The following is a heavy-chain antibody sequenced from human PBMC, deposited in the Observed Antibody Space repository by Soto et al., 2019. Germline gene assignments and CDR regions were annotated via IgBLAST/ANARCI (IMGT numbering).Heavy chain of an antibody. CDR2: IYYSGST. J-gene: IGHJ6*02. CDR3: ARGGISGLLWSGELPPHYYYYVMDV. Sequence: QVQLQESGPGLVKPSQTLSLTCTVSGGSISSGGYYWSWIRQHPGKGLEWIGYIYYSGSTYYNPSPKRGVTIPVATSKNQFSRKLSSGPAADTAVYYCARGGISGLLWSGELPPHYYYYVMDVWGQGTTFPVSS. D-gene: IGHD3-10*01. V-gene: IGHV4-31*03. CDR1: GGSISSGGYY.